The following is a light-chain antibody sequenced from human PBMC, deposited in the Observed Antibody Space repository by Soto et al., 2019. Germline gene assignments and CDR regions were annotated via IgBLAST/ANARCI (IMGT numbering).Light chain of an antibody. CDR3: QQYNNWPPWT. CDR2: GAS. J-gene: IGKJ1*01. Sequence: EIVMTQSPATLSVSPGERATLSCRASQSVGSNLAWYQQKPGQAPRLVIYGASTRATGIPARFSGSGSGTEFTLTISSLQSEDFAVYYWQQYNNWPPWTFGQGTKVEIK. V-gene: IGKV3-15*01. CDR1: QSVGSN.